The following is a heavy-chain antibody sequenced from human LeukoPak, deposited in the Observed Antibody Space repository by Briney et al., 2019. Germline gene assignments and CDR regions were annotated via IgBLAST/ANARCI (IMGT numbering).Heavy chain of an antibody. CDR1: GITLSNYG. Sequence: GGSLRLSCVVSGITLSNYGMSRVRQAPGKGLEWVSGISERGGSTNYADSVKGRFIISRDNSKNTMYLQMNSVRAEDTAVYFCAKRGVVIRGVIIIGFHKEAYYFDCWGQGILVTVSS. CDR3: AKRGVVIRGVIIIGFHKEAYYFDC. D-gene: IGHD3-10*01. V-gene: IGHV3-23*01. CDR2: ISERGGST. J-gene: IGHJ4*02.